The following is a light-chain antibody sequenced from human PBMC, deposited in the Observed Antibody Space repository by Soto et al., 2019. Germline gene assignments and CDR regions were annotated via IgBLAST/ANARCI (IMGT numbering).Light chain of an antibody. CDR1: QSVSSSY. CDR2: GAS. CDR3: QHYGSSPHT. V-gene: IGKV3-20*01. Sequence: EIVLTQSPGTLSLSPGERATLSCRASQSVSSSYLAWYQHKPGQAPRLLIYGASSRATGIPDRFSGSGSGTDFTLTITRLEPEDCPVYYCQHYGSSPHTFGQGTKLEIK. J-gene: IGKJ2*01.